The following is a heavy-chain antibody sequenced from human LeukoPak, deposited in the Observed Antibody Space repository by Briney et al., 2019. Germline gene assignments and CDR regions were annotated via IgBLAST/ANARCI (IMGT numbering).Heavy chain of an antibody. CDR2: ISGSGGST. V-gene: IGHV3-23*01. CDR1: GFTFSSYS. D-gene: IGHD7-27*01. Sequence: GGSLRLSCAASGFTFSSYSMTWVRQAPGKGLEWVSAISGSGGSTYYADSVKGRFTISRDNSKNTLYLQMNSLRAEDTAVYYCAKADRILTGDAYFDYWGQGTLVTVSS. J-gene: IGHJ4*02. CDR3: AKADRILTGDAYFDY.